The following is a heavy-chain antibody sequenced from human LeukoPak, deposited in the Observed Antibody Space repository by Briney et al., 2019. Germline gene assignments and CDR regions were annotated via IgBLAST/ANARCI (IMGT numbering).Heavy chain of an antibody. V-gene: IGHV3-7*01. CDR2: IKEDGSEQ. CDR3: ARDSFETDIDY. D-gene: IGHD3-10*01. CDR1: GFTFSRYW. J-gene: IGHJ4*02. Sequence: GGSLRLSCAASGFTFSRYWMSWVRQAPGKGVEWVANIKEDGSEQYYPDSVKGRFTISRDNVKNLLYLQINSLRAEDTAVYYCARDSFETDIDYWGQGTLVTVSS.